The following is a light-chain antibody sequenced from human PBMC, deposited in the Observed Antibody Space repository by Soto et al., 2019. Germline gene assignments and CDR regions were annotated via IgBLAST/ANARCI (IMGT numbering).Light chain of an antibody. CDR2: CAS. V-gene: IGKV3-15*01. CDR1: QRVXSN. CDR3: QQYKNGPRT. J-gene: IGKJ1*01. Sequence: IMLTQCPYTLSLSPGEGATLSCRASQRVXSNLGWYQQKPGQAPRVLXACASTMATGSPARLSGSGSGTEFTLTISSLQSEDFAVYYFQQYKNGPRTFGQGTKVDIK.